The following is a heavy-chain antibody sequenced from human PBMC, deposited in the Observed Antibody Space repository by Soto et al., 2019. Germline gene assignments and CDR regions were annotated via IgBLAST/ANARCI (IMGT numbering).Heavy chain of an antibody. CDR1: GYTFTSYG. V-gene: IGHV1-18*01. Sequence: GASVKVSCKASGYTFTSYGISWVRQAPGQGLEWMGWISAYNGNTNYAQKFQGRVTMTTDTSTSTAYMELRSLRSDDTAVYYCARDRLVSTGTTYYYYGMDVWGQGTTVTVSS. J-gene: IGHJ6*02. D-gene: IGHD1-7*01. CDR3: ARDRLVSTGTTYYYYGMDV. CDR2: ISAYNGNT.